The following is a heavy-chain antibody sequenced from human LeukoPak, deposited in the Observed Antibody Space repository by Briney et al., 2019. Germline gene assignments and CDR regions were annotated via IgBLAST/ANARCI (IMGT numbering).Heavy chain of an antibody. Sequence: GGSLRLSCAASGFTFSSYNMNWVRQAPGRGLEWVSGISGSGGSTYYADSVKGRFTISRDNSKNTLYLQMNSRRAEDTAVYYLANGGSIEVATPLDYWGQGTLVTVSS. CDR2: ISGSGGST. CDR1: GFTFSSYN. CDR3: ANGGSIEVATPLDY. D-gene: IGHD6-19*01. J-gene: IGHJ4*02. V-gene: IGHV3-23*01.